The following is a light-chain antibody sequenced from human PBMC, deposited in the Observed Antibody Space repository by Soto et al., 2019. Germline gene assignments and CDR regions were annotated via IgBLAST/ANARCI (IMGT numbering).Light chain of an antibody. V-gene: IGKV1-39*01. CDR3: QQSYNTPIT. CDR2: AAS. CDR1: QSLSNY. Sequence: DIQMTQSPSSLSASVGDRVTITCRARQSLSNYLHWYQQKPGKAPNLLIYAASSVRSAVPSRFSGSGSGTEFTLTISRLQPEDFAAYYCQQSYNTPITFGQGTRLEIK. J-gene: IGKJ5*01.